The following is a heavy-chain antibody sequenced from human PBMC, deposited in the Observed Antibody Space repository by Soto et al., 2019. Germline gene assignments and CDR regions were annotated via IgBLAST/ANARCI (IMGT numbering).Heavy chain of an antibody. Sequence: PSETLSLTCAVYGGSFSGYYWSWIRQPPGKGLEWIGEINHSGSTNYNPSLKSRVTISVDTSKNQFSLKLSSVTAADTAVYYCALNGRHQLVEGYYYYYGMDVWGQGTTVTVSS. V-gene: IGHV4-34*01. CDR1: GGSFSGYY. J-gene: IGHJ6*02. CDR2: INHSGST. D-gene: IGHD6-13*01. CDR3: ALNGRHQLVEGYYYYYGMDV.